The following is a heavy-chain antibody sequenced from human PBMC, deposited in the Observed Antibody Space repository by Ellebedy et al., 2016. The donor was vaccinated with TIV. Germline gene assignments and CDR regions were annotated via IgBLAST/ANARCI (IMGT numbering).Heavy chain of an antibody. J-gene: IGHJ4*02. D-gene: IGHD5-12*01. CDR3: ASPGWIGDRYDY. Sequence: GGSLRLSCVASGFTFSSYWMSWVRQAPGRGLEWVSVIYAGGATAYADSVRGRFTISRDISKNTLNLQMNTLRAEDTALYYCASPGWIGDRYDYWGQGILVTVSS. V-gene: IGHV3-53*01. CDR1: GFTFSSYW. CDR2: IYAGGAT.